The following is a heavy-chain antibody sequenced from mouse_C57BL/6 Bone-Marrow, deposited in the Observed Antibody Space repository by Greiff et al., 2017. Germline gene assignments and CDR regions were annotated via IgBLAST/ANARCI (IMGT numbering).Heavy chain of an antibody. Sequence: VQLQQPGTELVKPGASVKLSCKASGYTFTSYWMHWVKQRPGQGLEWIGNINPSNGGTNCNEKFKSKATLTVDKSSSTAYMQLSSLTSEDSAVYYCARSRGNYAYCYAMDYWGQGTSVTVSS. V-gene: IGHV1-53*01. CDR1: GYTFTSYW. D-gene: IGHD2-1*01. CDR2: INPSNGGT. J-gene: IGHJ4*01. CDR3: ARSRGNYAYCYAMDY.